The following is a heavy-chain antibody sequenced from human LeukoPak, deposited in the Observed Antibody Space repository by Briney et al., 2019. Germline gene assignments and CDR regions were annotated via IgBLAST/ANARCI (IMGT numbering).Heavy chain of an antibody. CDR3: ARARSSSWYRYWFDP. J-gene: IGHJ5*02. V-gene: IGHV4-34*01. D-gene: IGHD6-13*01. CDR2: INHSGST. CDR1: GGSFSGYY. Sequence: KPSETLSLTCAVYGGSFSGYYWSWIRQPPGKGLEWIGEINHSGSTNYNPSLKSRVTISVDTSKNQFSLKLSSVTAADTAVYYCARARSSSWYRYWFDPWGQGTLVTVSS.